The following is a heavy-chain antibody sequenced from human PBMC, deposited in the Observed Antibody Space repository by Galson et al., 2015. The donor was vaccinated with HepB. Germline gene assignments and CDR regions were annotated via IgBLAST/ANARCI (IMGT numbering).Heavy chain of an antibody. CDR1: GFTFSSYA. Sequence: SLRLSCAASGFTFSSYAMNWVRQAPGKGLEWVSGIGARGTYTYYADSVKGRFTVSRDNSKNTLYLQMSSLRAEDTALYFCARKDFDTSGTYYIPIFDYWGQGTLVTVSS. CDR3: ARKDFDTSGTYYIPIFDY. V-gene: IGHV3-23*01. CDR2: IGARGTYT. D-gene: IGHD3-10*01. J-gene: IGHJ4*02.